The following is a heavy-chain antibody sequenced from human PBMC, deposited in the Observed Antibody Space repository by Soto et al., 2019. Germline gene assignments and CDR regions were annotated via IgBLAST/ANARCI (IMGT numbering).Heavy chain of an antibody. V-gene: IGHV4-30-4*01. J-gene: IGHJ5*02. CDR2: IYHSGST. Sequence: SETLSLTCTVSGGSISSDNYYWSWLRQPPGKGLEWIVYIYHSGSTDYTPSLKSRVTISVDTPKNQFSLKLSSVTAADTAVYYCARSYYETLSSAHWFDPWGQGIQVTVSS. D-gene: IGHD3-9*01. CDR3: ARSYYETLSSAHWFDP. CDR1: GGSISSDNYY.